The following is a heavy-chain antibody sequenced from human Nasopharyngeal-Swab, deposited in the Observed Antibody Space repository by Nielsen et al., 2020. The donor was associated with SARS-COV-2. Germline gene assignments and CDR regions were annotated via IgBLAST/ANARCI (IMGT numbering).Heavy chain of an antibody. CDR3: ARDDKAVYDFWSCRSYNNWFDP. V-gene: IGHV3-11*01. CDR2: ISSSGSTI. CDR1: GFTFSDYY. J-gene: IGHJ5*02. Sequence: GESLKISCAASGFTFSDYYMSWIRQAPGKGLEWVSYISSSGSTIYYADSVKGRFTISRDNAKNSLYLQMNSLRAEDTAVYYCARDDKAVYDFWSCRSYNNWFDPWGQGTLVTVSS. D-gene: IGHD3-3*01.